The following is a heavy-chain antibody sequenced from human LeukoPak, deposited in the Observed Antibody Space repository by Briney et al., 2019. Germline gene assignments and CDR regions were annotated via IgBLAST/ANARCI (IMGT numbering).Heavy chain of an antibody. CDR2: ISYDGSNK. Sequence: GGALRLSCAASGLTFSSYAMHWVRQAPGRGLEGVAVISYDGSNKYYADSVKGRLTISRDNSKNTLYLQMNSLRVEDTAVYYCAKVPSYPVYYFDCWGQGTLVTVSS. CDR3: AKVPSYPVYYFDC. CDR1: GLTFSSYA. J-gene: IGHJ4*02. V-gene: IGHV3-30-3*01. D-gene: IGHD3-10*01.